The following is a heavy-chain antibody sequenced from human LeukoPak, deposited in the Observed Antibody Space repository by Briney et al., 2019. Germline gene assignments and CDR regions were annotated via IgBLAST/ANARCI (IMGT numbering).Heavy chain of an antibody. D-gene: IGHD2-15*01. CDR3: ARGRGGYCSGGSCYGEYLLDY. V-gene: IGHV3-23*01. Sequence: SGGSLRLSCAVSGFTFSSYGMSWVRQAPGKGLEWVSGISGSGGSTYYADSVKGRFTISRDNSKNTLYLQMNSLRAEDTAVYYCARGRGGYCSGGSCYGEYLLDYWGQGTLVTVSS. J-gene: IGHJ4*02. CDR1: GFTFSSYG. CDR2: ISGSGGST.